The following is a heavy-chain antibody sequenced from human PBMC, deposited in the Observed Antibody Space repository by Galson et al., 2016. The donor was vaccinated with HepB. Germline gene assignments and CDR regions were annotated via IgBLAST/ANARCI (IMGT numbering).Heavy chain of an antibody. CDR1: GYTFTSNG. V-gene: IGHV1-18*01. CDR2: ISTNNGNT. CDR3: ARDKGWFEEFGYFDL. Sequence: SVKVSCKASGYTFTSNGISWVRQAPGQGLEWMGWISTNNGNTNYAQNVQGRITMTTDTSTSTVYMELRNLGSDDTAVYYCARDKGWFEEFGYFDLWGRGTLVTVSS. D-gene: IGHD3-10*01. J-gene: IGHJ2*01.